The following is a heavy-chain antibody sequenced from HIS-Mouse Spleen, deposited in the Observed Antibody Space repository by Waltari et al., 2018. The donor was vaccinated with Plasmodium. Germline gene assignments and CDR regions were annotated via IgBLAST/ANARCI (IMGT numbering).Heavy chain of an antibody. V-gene: IGHV1-2*02. CDR3: ARVLGYKAAAGTFVEYFQH. CDR1: GYTFTGYY. J-gene: IGHJ1*01. Sequence: QVQLVQSGAEVKKPGASVKVSCKASGYTFTGYYMHLAPQAPGQGLEWRGWINPNSGGTNYAQKFQGRVTMTRDTSISTAYMELSRLRSDDTAVYYCARVLGYKAAAGTFVEYFQHWGQGTLVTVSS. D-gene: IGHD6-13*01. CDR2: INPNSGGT.